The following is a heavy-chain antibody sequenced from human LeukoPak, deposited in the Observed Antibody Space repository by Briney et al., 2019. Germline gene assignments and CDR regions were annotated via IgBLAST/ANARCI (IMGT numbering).Heavy chain of an antibody. D-gene: IGHD1-26*01. Sequence: TGGSLRLFCAASGFSFSSYGMHWVRQAPGKGLEWLTVISYDGNAIYYADSVKGRFTISRDNSKNTLYLQMNSLRIEDTAVYYCARNPAGIGDYWGQGTLVTVSS. CDR2: ISYDGNAI. V-gene: IGHV3-30*03. CDR1: GFSFSSYG. J-gene: IGHJ4*02. CDR3: ARNPAGIGDY.